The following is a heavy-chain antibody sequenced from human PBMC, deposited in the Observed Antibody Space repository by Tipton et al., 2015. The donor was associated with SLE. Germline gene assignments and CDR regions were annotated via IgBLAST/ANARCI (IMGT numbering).Heavy chain of an antibody. J-gene: IGHJ4*02. CDR2: INHSGST. Sequence: TLSLTCAVYGGSFSGYYWSWIRQPPGKGLEWIGEINHSGSTNYNPSLKSRVTISVDTSKNQFSLKLSSVTAADTAVYYCAGNSVVIAIEGGDYWGQGTLVTVSS. D-gene: IGHD2-21*01. CDR1: GGSFSGYY. CDR3: AGNSVVIAIEGGDY. V-gene: IGHV4-34*01.